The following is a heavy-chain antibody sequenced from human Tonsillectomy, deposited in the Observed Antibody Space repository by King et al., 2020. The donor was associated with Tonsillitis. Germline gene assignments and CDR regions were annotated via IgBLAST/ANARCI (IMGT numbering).Heavy chain of an antibody. CDR3: AKDVKGYCRGGSCYPDY. CDR2: ISGDGGST. J-gene: IGHJ4*02. CDR1: GFTFDDYA. V-gene: IGHV3-43*02. D-gene: IGHD2-15*01. Sequence: VQLVESGGGVVQPGGSLRLSCAASGFTFDDYAMHWVRQAPGKGLEWVSLISGDGGSTNYADSVKGRFTISRDNSENSLYLQMNSLRTEDTALYYCAKDVKGYCRGGSCYPDYWGQGTLVTVSA.